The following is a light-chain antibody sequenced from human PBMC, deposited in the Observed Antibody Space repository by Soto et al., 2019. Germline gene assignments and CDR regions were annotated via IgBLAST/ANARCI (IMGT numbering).Light chain of an antibody. CDR2: GAS. V-gene: IGKV3D-15*01. CDR3: QQYNNWPPTWT. CDR1: QSVSNN. Sequence: SVLTQXXXXLXLSXGXRATLXXSAXQSVSNNYLAWYQQKPGQAPRLLIYGASNRATGIPDRFSGSGSGTDFTLTISSLQSEDFAVYYCQQYNNWPPTWTFGQGTKVDIK. J-gene: IGKJ1*01.